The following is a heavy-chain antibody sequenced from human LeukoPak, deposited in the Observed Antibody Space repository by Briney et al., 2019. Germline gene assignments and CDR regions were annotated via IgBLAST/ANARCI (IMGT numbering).Heavy chain of an antibody. CDR3: ARDQGNKDYGMDV. D-gene: IGHD2/OR15-2a*01. J-gene: IGHJ6*02. CDR2: IYSSGST. Sequence: KTSETLSLTCTVSGGSISSYYWSWIRQPPGKGLEWIGYIYSSGSTNYNPSLKSRVTISVDTSNNQFPLKLSSVTAADTAVYYCARDQGNKDYGMDVWGQGTTVTVSS. V-gene: IGHV4-59*01. CDR1: GGSISSYY.